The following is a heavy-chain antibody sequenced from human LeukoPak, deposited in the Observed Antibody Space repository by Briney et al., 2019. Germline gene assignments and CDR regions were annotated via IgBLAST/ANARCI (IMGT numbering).Heavy chain of an antibody. V-gene: IGHV3-48*01. D-gene: IGHD6-25*01. J-gene: IGHJ4*02. CDR3: ARDRRLASFDY. Sequence: GGSLRLSCAASGFTFSSYSMNWVRQAPGKGLEWVSYISSSSSTIYYADSVKGRFTISRDNGKNSLYLQMNSLRAEDAAIYYCARDRRLASFDYGGQGTLVTVSS. CDR2: ISSSSSTI. CDR1: GFTFSSYS.